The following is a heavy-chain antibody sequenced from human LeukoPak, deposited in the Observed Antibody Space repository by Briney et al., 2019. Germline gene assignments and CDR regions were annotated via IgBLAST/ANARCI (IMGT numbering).Heavy chain of an antibody. D-gene: IGHD3-22*01. V-gene: IGHV1-18*01. Sequence: ASVKVSCKASGYTFSSYGFSWARQAPGEGLEWMGWISAHNGDTNYAQKFQGRVTMTTDTSTSTAYMELRSLRSDDTAMYYCARDARYYDGSGYSYPFDYWGQGTLVTVSS. CDR2: ISAHNGDT. J-gene: IGHJ4*02. CDR3: ARDARYYDGSGYSYPFDY. CDR1: GYTFSSYG.